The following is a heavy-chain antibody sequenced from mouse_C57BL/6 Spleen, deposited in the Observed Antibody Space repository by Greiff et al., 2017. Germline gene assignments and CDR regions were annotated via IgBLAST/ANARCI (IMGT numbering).Heavy chain of an antibody. D-gene: IGHD2-12*01. J-gene: IGHJ1*03. Sequence: EVKLVESGGGLVQPGGSLSLSCAASGFTFTDYYMSWVRQPPGKALEWLGFIRNKANGYTTEYSVSGKGRVTISSDKSQSILYLQMNALRAEDSATYYGARDREKLLRYFDVWGTGTTVTVSS. CDR1: GFTFTDYY. V-gene: IGHV7-3*01. CDR3: ARDREKLLRYFDV. CDR2: IRNKANGYTT.